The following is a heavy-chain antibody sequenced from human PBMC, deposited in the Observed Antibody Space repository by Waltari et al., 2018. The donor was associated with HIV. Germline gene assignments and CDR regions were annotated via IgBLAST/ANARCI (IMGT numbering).Heavy chain of an antibody. CDR2: FDPKNGKP. CDR1: GYPLSDLS. CDR3: VALYDESPLYSGF. J-gene: IGHJ4*02. D-gene: IGHD3-16*01. Sequence: QVQLIQSTSEVKRPGASVTVSCKVSGYPLSDLSMQWVSQGRDHRLEWMVGFDPKNGKPVFSQRFWGRVSLAEDTLKDTAHLELNRLTSDDTAVYYCVALYDESPLYSGFWGQGTLVTVS. V-gene: IGHV1-24*01.